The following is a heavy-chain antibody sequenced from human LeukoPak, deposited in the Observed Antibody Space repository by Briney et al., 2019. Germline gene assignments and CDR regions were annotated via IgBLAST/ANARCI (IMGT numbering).Heavy chain of an antibody. CDR3: AKDYSPYTSIVVVGFDY. J-gene: IGHJ4*02. D-gene: IGHD2-15*01. V-gene: IGHV3-23*01. CDR1: GFTFSSYS. CDR2: ISGSGGST. Sequence: PGGSLRLXCAASGFTFSSYSMHWVRQAPGKGLEWVSAISGSGGSTYYADSVKGRFTISRDNSKNTLYLQMNSLRAEDTAVYYCAKDYSPYTSIVVVGFDYWGQGTLVTVSS.